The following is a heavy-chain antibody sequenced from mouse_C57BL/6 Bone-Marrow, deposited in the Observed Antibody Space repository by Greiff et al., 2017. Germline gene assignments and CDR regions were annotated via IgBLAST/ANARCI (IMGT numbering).Heavy chain of an antibody. CDR1: GYTFTSYW. CDR3: ARSRLPFDY. V-gene: IGHV1-50*01. J-gene: IGHJ2*01. Sequence: VQLQQSGAELVKPGASVKLSCKASGYTFTSYWMQWVKQRPGQGLEWIGEIDPSDSYTNYNQKFKGKATLTVDTSSSTAYMQLSSLTSEDSAVYYCARSRLPFDYWGQGTTLTVSS. D-gene: IGHD2-4*01. CDR2: IDPSDSYT.